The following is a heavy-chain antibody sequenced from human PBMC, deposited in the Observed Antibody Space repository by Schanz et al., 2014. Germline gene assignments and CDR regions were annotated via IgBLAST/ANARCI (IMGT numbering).Heavy chain of an antibody. CDR3: ARHGGYYDVLNSFDI. CDR1: GGSISSGESY. D-gene: IGHD3-16*01. CDR2: VYFSGTT. Sequence: QLQLQESGPGLVKPSETLSLTCTVSGGSISSGESYWGWIRQSPEGGLQYIGSVYFSGTTAYSPPLKGRVTISVDTSKNQFSLMLTSVTAADTAVYFCARHGGYYDVLNSFDIWGQGTLVTVSS. V-gene: IGHV4-39*01. J-gene: IGHJ5*02.